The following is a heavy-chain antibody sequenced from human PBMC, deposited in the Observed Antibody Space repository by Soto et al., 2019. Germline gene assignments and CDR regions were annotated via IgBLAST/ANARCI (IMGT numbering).Heavy chain of an antibody. CDR3: AHRTSNWFDP. CDR2: IYWNDGK. V-gene: IGHV2-5*01. CDR1: DFSLSTSGVG. J-gene: IGHJ5*02. Sequence: SGPTLVNPTQTLTLTCTFSDFSLSTSGVGVGWIRQPPGKALEWLAVIYWNDGKRYSPSLKSRLTITKDTSKNQVVLTMTNMDPVDTATYYCAHRTSNWFDPWGQGTLVTVSS.